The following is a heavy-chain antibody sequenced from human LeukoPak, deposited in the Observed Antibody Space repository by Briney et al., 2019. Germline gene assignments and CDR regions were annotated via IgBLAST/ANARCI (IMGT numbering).Heavy chain of an antibody. CDR3: ARAASRSGWYLSVSYYYMDV. CDR1: GYTFTSYD. V-gene: IGHV1-8*03. J-gene: IGHJ6*03. D-gene: IGHD6-19*01. Sequence: ASVKVSCKASGYTFTSYDINWVRQATGQGLEWMGWMNPNSGNTGYAQKFQGRVTITRNTSISTAYMELSSLRSEDTAAYYCARAASRSGWYLSVSYYYMDVWGKGTTVTVSS. CDR2: MNPNSGNT.